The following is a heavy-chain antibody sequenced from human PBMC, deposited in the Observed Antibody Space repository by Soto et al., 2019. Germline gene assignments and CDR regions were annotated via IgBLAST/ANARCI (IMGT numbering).Heavy chain of an antibody. J-gene: IGHJ4*02. CDR1: GGTFSGYY. D-gene: IGHD2-8*02. CDR2: INHSGST. CDR3: ARDKITGLFDY. Sequence: SETLSLTCAVYGGTFSGYYWTWIRQPPGTGLEWIGEINHSGSTSYNPSLKSRVTISVDTSKNQFSLKLTSVTAADTAVYYCARDKITGLFDYWGQGTLVTVSS. V-gene: IGHV4-34*01.